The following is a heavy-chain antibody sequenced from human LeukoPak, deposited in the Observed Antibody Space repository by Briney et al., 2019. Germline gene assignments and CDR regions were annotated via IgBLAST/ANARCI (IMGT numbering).Heavy chain of an antibody. CDR2: ISYDGSNK. CDR3: ARAVGVPVGYFDY. J-gene: IGHJ4*02. Sequence: PGGSLRLSCAASGFTFSSYAMHWVRQAPGKGLEWVAVISYDGSNKYYADSVKGRFTISRDNSENTLYLQMNSLRAEDTAVYYCARAVGVPVGYFDYWGQGTLVTVSS. V-gene: IGHV3-30*04. D-gene: IGHD1-26*01. CDR1: GFTFSSYA.